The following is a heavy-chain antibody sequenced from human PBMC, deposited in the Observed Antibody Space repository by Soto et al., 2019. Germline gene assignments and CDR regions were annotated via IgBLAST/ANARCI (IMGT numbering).Heavy chain of an antibody. Sequence: GGSLRLSCAASGFTFSSYGMHWVRQAPGKGLEWVAVISYDGSNKYYADSVKGRFTISRDNSKNTLYLQMNSLRAEDTAVYYCAKDLTNCSSPSCAWPPGYYYGMDVWGQGTTVTVSS. J-gene: IGHJ6*02. CDR1: GFTFSSYG. CDR2: ISYDGSNK. V-gene: IGHV3-30*18. D-gene: IGHD2-2*01. CDR3: AKDLTNCSSPSCAWPPGYYYGMDV.